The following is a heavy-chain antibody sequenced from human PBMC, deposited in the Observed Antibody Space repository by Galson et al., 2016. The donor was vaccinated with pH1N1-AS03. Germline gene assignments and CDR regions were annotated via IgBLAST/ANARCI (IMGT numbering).Heavy chain of an antibody. J-gene: IGHJ4*02. Sequence: TLSLTCRVSGGSLSGYFWTWIRQPAGKGLEWIGRMDPTGRRNYKSSLESRVSMSVDTSKNEISLRLTSVTAAATAVYYCTRESSGLGRGLDYWGQGTLVTVSS. V-gene: IGHV4-4*07. CDR1: GGSLSGYF. CDR3: TRESSGLGRGLDY. CDR2: MDPTGRR. D-gene: IGHD3-10*01.